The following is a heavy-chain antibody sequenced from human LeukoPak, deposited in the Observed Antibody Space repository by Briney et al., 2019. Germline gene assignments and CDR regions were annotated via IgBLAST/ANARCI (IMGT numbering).Heavy chain of an antibody. CDR1: GGSISSYY. D-gene: IGHD6-13*01. V-gene: IGHV4-59*01. J-gene: IGHJ4*02. CDR3: ARARIAAGSIDY. Sequence: SETLSLTCTVSGGSISSYYWSWIRQPPGKGLEWIGYIYYSGSTNYNPSLKSRVTISVDTSKNQFSLKLSSVTAADTAVYYCARARIAAGSIDYWGQGTLVTVSS. CDR2: IYYSGST.